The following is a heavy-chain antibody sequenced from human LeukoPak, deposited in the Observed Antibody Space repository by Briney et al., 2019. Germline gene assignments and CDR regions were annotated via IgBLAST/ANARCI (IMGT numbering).Heavy chain of an antibody. D-gene: IGHD1-26*01. Sequence: PGESLEVSCKGSGYSFSSYWIGWVRQIPGKGLEWMGIIYPVDSDTSYSRSFEGQVSISVDKSISTAYLQWSSLKASETAVYYFWRHGGNYDYWGQGTLVTVSS. CDR1: GYSFSSYW. V-gene: IGHV5-51*01. CDR3: WRHGGNYDY. J-gene: IGHJ4*02. CDR2: IYPVDSDT.